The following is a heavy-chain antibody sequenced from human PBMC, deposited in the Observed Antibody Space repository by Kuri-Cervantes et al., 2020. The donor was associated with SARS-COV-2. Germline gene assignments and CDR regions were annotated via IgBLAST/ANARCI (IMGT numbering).Heavy chain of an antibody. J-gene: IGHJ3*01. CDR3: ARETLGPYYYDSSGYQNDAFDF. CDR2: ISSSSSTI. Sequence: GESLKISCAASGFTFSSYSMNWVRQAPGKGLEWVSYISSSSSTIYYADSVKGRFTISRDKAKNSLYLQMNSLRDEDTAVYYCARETLGPYYYDSSGYQNDAFDFWGQGTMVTVSS. D-gene: IGHD3-22*01. V-gene: IGHV3-48*02. CDR1: GFTFSSYS.